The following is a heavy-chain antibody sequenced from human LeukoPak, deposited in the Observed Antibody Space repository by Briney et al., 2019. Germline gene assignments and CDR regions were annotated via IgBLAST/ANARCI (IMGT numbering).Heavy chain of an antibody. D-gene: IGHD2-2*01. Sequence: GGSLRLSCAASGLTVITYAMHWVRQAPGKGLEWVALISYDGSNKYYADSVKGRFTISRDNSKNTLYLQVDSLRAEDTAVYYCARDTNFDYWGQGTLVTVSS. J-gene: IGHJ4*02. V-gene: IGHV3-30-3*01. CDR1: GLTVITYA. CDR3: ARDTNFDY. CDR2: ISYDGSNK.